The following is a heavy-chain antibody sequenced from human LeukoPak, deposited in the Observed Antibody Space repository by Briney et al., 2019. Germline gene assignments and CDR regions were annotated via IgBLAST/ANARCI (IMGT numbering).Heavy chain of an antibody. V-gene: IGHV3-11*01. D-gene: IGHD6-13*01. J-gene: IGHJ1*01. CDR1: GFTFSDYY. CDR3: ARGLYSSSWYMYFQH. CDR2: ISSSGSTI. Sequence: GGSLRLSCAASGFTFSDYYMSWIRRAPGKGLEWVSYISSSGSTIYYADSVKGRFTISRDSAKNSLYLQMNSLRAEDTAVYYCARGLYSSSWYMYFQHWGQGTLVTVSS.